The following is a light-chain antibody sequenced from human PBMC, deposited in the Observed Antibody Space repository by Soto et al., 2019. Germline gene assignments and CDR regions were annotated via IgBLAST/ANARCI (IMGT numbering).Light chain of an antibody. V-gene: IGLV1-51*01. CDR1: SSNIGNDY. Sequence: QLVLTQPPSVSAAPGQKVTISCSGSSSNIGNDYVSWYQQLPGTAPKLLIYDNTNRPLGIPDRFSGSKSGTSATLGITGLQTGDEADYYCATWDSSLSAVVFGGGTKLTVL. J-gene: IGLJ2*01. CDR2: DNT. CDR3: ATWDSSLSAVV.